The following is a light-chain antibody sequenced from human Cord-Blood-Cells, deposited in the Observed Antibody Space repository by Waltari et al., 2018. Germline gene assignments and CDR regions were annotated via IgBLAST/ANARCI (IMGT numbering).Light chain of an antibody. CDR2: WAS. CDR3: QQYYSTPWT. V-gene: IGKV4-1*01. CDR1: QSVLYSSNNKSY. Sequence: DIVMTQSPDSLAACLGERATINCKSSQSVLYSSNNKSYLAWYQQKPGQPPKLLIYWASTRESGVPDRFSGSGSGTDFTLTISSLQAEDVAVYYCQQYYSTPWTFGQGTKVEIK. J-gene: IGKJ1*01.